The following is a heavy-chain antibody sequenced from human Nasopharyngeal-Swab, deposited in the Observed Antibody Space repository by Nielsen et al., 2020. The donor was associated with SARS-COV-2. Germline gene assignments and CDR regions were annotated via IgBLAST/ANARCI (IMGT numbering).Heavy chain of an antibody. J-gene: IGHJ4*02. CDR2: ISGSGGST. CDR3: AKDDSRVLRFLERFDY. CDR1: GFTFSSYA. V-gene: IGHV3-23*01. D-gene: IGHD3-3*01. Sequence: GSLRLSCAASGFTFSSYAMSWVRQAPGKGLEWVSAISGSGGSTYYADSVKGRFTISRDNSKNTLYLQMNSLRAEDTAVYYCAKDDSRVLRFLERFDYWGQGTLVTVSS.